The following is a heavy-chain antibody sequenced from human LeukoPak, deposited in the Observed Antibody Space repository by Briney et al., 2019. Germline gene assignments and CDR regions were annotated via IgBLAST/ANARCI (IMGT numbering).Heavy chain of an antibody. V-gene: IGHV1-2*02. Sequence: ASVKVSCKASGFIFIDYYLHWVRQAPGQGFEWLGWINLNSGATKYAQKFQGRVTMTRDTSISTAYMELSRLRSDDTAVYYCARVCSSTSCPRPMDVWGQGTTVTVSS. CDR1: GFIFIDYY. CDR2: INLNSGAT. D-gene: IGHD2-2*01. J-gene: IGHJ6*02. CDR3: ARVCSSTSCPRPMDV.